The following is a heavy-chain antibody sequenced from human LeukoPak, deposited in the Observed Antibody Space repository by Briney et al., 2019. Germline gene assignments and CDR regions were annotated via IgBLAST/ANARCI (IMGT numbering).Heavy chain of an antibody. CDR2: ISGSGSST. D-gene: IGHD3-3*01. V-gene: IGHV3-23*01. CDR3: AKGEYYDFWSGYLRPFAYDY. CDR1: GFTFSSYA. Sequence: GGSLRLSCAASGFTFSSYAMNWVRQAPGKGLEWVSDISGSGSSTSYADSVKGRFTISRDNSKNTLYLQMNSLRAEDTAVYYCAKGEYYDFWSGYLRPFAYDYWGQGTLVTVSS. J-gene: IGHJ4*02.